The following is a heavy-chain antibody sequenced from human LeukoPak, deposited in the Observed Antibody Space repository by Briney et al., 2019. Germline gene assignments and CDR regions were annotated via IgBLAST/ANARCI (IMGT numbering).Heavy chain of an antibody. J-gene: IGHJ2*01. CDR2: IYPSDSDT. V-gene: IGHV5-51*01. Sequence: GESLKVSCKGSGYSFTDYWIGWVRQMPGKGLEWMGIIYPSDSDTKYSPSFQGQVTISVDKSISTAYLQWSSLKTSDSAMYYCAKGYWYFDLWGRGTLLTVSS. CDR3: AKGYWYFDL. CDR1: GYSFTDYW.